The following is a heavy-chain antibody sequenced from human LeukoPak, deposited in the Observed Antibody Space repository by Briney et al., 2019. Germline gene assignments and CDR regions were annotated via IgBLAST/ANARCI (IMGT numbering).Heavy chain of an antibody. CDR2: IYSGGST. D-gene: IGHD1-26*01. CDR1: GFTVSSNY. Sequence: GGSLRLSCAASGFTVSSNYMNWVRQAPGKGLEWVSVIYSGGSTYYADFVKGRFTISRDNSKNTVYLQMNSLRAEDTAVYYCARVAEVGVTGYYYYMDVWGKGTTVTIPS. V-gene: IGHV3-66*01. CDR3: ARVAEVGVTGYYYYMDV. J-gene: IGHJ6*03.